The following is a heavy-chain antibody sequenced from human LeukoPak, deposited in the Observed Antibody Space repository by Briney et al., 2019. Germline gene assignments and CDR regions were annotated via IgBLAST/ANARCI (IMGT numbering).Heavy chain of an antibody. Sequence: GGSLRLSCAASGFTFSSYGMHWVRQAPGKGLEWVAFIRYDGSNKYYADSVKGRFTISRDNSKNTLYLQMNSLRAEDTAVYYCAKLYDFWSGYYLVDYWGQGTLVTVSS. D-gene: IGHD3-3*01. CDR2: IRYDGSNK. V-gene: IGHV3-30*02. J-gene: IGHJ4*02. CDR1: GFTFSSYG. CDR3: AKLYDFWSGYYLVDY.